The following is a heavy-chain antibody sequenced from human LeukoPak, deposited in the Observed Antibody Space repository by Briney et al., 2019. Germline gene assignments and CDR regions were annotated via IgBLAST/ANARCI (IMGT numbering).Heavy chain of an antibody. J-gene: IGHJ4*02. V-gene: IGHV4-31*03. CDR2: IYYSGST. D-gene: IGHD3-9*01. CDR3: ARDGYDILTGYYSDY. CDR1: GGSISSGGYY. Sequence: SQTLSLTCTVSGGSISSGGYYWSWIRQHPGKGLEWIGYIYYSGSTYYNPSLKSRVTISVDTSKNQFSLKLSSVTAADTAVYYCARDGYDILTGYYSDYWGQGTLVTVSS.